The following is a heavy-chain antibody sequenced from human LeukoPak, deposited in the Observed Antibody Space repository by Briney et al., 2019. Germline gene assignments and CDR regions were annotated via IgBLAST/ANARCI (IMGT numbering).Heavy chain of an antibody. CDR3: ARDPGGSYYYYGMDV. Sequence: GGSLRLSCAASAFNFKTFSMNWVRQAPGKGLEWVSSITSSSSYIYYADSVRGRFTISRDNAKNSPYLQMNSLRAEDTAVYYCARDPGGSYYYYGMDVWGQGTTVTVSS. J-gene: IGHJ6*02. D-gene: IGHD3-10*01. CDR1: AFNFKTFS. CDR2: ITSSSSYI. V-gene: IGHV3-21*01.